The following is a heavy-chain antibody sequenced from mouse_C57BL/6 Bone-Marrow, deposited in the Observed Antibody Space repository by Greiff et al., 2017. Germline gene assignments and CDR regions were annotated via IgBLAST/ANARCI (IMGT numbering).Heavy chain of an antibody. V-gene: IGHV1-5*01. CDR3: TRREDYYVSSRYVGVDY. D-gene: IGHD1-1*01. J-gene: IGHJ2*01. CDR2: IYPGNSDT. CDR1: GYTFTSYW. Sequence: VQLQQSGTVLARPGASVKMSCKTSGYTFTSYWMHWVKQRPGQGLEWIGAIYPGNSDTSYNQKFKGKAKLTAVTSASTAYMELSSLTNDDSAVYYCTRREDYYVSSRYVGVDYWGQGTTLTVSS.